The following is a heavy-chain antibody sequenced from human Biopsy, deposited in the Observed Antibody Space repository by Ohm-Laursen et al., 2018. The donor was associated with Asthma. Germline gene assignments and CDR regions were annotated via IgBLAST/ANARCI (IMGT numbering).Heavy chain of an antibody. V-gene: IGHV3-30*18. CDR3: AKDRGRNSIDY. J-gene: IGHJ4*02. CDR2: ISMDGNVK. CDR1: GFTFSDYD. Sequence: SLRLSCAASGFTFSDYDMHWVRQAPGKGLEWVAFISMDGNVKNYADSVKGRFTISRDNSKTTVYLQMDSLRAEDTAVYFGAKDRGRNSIDYWGQGTLVTVSS. D-gene: IGHD5-18*01.